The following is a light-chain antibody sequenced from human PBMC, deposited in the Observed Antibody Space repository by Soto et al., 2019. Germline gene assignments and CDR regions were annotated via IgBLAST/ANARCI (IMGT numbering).Light chain of an antibody. CDR3: QHYDTSSWT. CDR2: AAS. V-gene: IGKV1-5*01. J-gene: IGKJ1*01. Sequence: DIQMTQSPSTLSASVGDRVTITCRASQDIDTSLAWFQQRPGKAPKLLIYAASGLESGVPSTFSGSGSGTEFTLTISSVQPDDFATYFCQHYDTSSWTFGQGTKVDIK. CDR1: QDIDTS.